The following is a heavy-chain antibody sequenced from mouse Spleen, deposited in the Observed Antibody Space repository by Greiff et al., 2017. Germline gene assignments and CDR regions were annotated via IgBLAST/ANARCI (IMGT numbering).Heavy chain of an antibody. J-gene: IGHJ3*01. CDR2: ISTYYGDA. D-gene: IGHD2-1*01. V-gene: IGHV1S137*01. Sequence: VQRVESGAELVRPGVSVKISCKGSGYTFTDYAMHWVKQSHAKSLEWIGVISTYYGDASYNQKFKGKATMTVDKSSSTAYMELARLTSEDSAIYYCARGDGNYWFAYWGQGTLVTVS. CDR1: GYTFTDYA. CDR3: ARGDGNYWFAY.